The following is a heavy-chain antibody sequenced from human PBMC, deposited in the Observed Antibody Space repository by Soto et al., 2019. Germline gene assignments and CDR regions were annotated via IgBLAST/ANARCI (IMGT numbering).Heavy chain of an antibody. D-gene: IGHD3-3*01. CDR1: GGSFSGYY. CDR3: ARGPRCYYFWSGYCTTASFDY. J-gene: IGHJ4*02. V-gene: IGHV4-34*01. Sequence: SETLSLTCAVYGGSFSGYYWSWIRQPPGKGLEWIGEINHRGSTNYNPSLKSRVTISVDTSKNPFSLKLSSVTAADTAVYYCARGPRCYYFWSGYCTTASFDYWGQGTLVTVSS. CDR2: INHRGST.